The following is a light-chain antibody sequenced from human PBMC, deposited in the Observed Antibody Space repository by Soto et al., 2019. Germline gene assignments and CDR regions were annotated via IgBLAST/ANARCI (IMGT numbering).Light chain of an antibody. J-gene: IGLJ2*01. CDR3: SSYAGSNNLL. Sequence: QSALTQPPSASGSPGQSVTISCTGTSSDIGGYSYVSWYQQHPGKAPKLMIYEVSKRPSGVPDRFSGSRSGSTASLTVSGLQAEDEADYYCSSYAGSNNLLFGGGTKLTVL. CDR1: SSDIGGYSY. V-gene: IGLV2-8*01. CDR2: EVS.